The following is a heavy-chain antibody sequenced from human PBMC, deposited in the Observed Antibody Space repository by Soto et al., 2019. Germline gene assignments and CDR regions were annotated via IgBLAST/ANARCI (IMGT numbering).Heavy chain of an antibody. CDR1: GFTLSSYG. V-gene: IGHV3-30*18. Sequence: GVLRLSCEGSGFTLSSYGMHWVRQAPGKGLEWVAVISFDGSNKYYGESVKGRFTISRDNSKNTLYLQMNSLGAEDTAVYYCAKAKGYCSGGTCYPGSYHYSYNMDVWGQGTTYTVSS. J-gene: IGHJ6*02. D-gene: IGHD2-15*01. CDR2: ISFDGSNK. CDR3: AKAKGYCSGGTCYPGSYHYSYNMDV.